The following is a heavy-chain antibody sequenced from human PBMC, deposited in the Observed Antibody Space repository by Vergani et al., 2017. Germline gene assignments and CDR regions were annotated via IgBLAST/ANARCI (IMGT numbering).Heavy chain of an antibody. D-gene: IGHD3-22*01. CDR2: SYNSGNG. CDR3: ASGKYYSDSTSHFRGRYFDV. Sequence: VQLQESGPGLVKASETLSLTCTVSGDSIISRSYYWGWIRQPPGKGLEWIGSSYNSGNGDSSSSLKSRVTISADTSKNQFSLRLTSVTAADTAVYYCASGKYYSDSTSHFRGRYFDVWGRGTLVTVPS. J-gene: IGHJ2*01. V-gene: IGHV4-39*01. CDR1: GDSIISRSYY.